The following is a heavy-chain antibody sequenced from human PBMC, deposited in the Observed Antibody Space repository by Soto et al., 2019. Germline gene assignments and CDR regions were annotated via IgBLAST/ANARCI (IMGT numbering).Heavy chain of an antibody. V-gene: IGHV4-31*03. CDR3: ARGRTTGNWFDP. J-gene: IGHJ5*02. CDR1: GGSISSGGYY. Sequence: SETLSLTCTVSGGSISSGGYYWSWIRQHPGKGLEWIGYIYYSGSTYYNPSLKSRVTISVDTSKNQFSLKLSSVTAADTAVYYCARGRTTGNWFDPWGQGTLVTVSS. D-gene: IGHD4-17*01. CDR2: IYYSGST.